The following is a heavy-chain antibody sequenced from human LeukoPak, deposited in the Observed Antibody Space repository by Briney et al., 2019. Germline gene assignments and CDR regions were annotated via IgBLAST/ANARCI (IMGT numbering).Heavy chain of an antibody. CDR3: AKGVRGVIASNWFDP. J-gene: IGHJ5*02. Sequence: GGSLRLSCAASGFTFSDYYMTWIRQAPGKGLEWVSGISGSGGSTYYADSVKGRFTISRDNSKNTLYLQMNSLRAEDTAVYYCAKGVRGVIASNWFDPWGQGTLVTVSS. V-gene: IGHV3-23*01. CDR2: ISGSGGST. CDR1: GFTFSDYY. D-gene: IGHD3-10*01.